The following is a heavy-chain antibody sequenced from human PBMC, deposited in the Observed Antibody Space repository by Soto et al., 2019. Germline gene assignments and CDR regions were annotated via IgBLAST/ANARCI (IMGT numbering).Heavy chain of an antibody. V-gene: IGHV3-23*01. CDR1: GFIFSEYA. CDR2: IGGPGDDT. Sequence: GGSLRLSCTPSGFIFSEYAMSWVRQAPGQGLEWVSSIGGPGDDTYYAGYAKGRFTISRDNSKNTLYLQMNSLRGDDTAVYYCAKDRMSRNSVWDPFDVWGQGTMVTVSS. D-gene: IGHD4-4*01. J-gene: IGHJ3*01. CDR3: AKDRMSRNSVWDPFDV.